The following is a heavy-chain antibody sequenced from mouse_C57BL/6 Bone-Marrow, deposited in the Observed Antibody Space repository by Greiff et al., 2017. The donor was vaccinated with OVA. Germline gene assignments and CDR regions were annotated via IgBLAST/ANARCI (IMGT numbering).Heavy chain of an antibody. Sequence: EVQLQQSGPGLAKPSQTLSLTCSVTGYSITSDYWNWIRKFPGNKLEYMGYISYSGSTYYNPSPKSRISITRDTSKNQYYLQLNSVTTEDTATYYRSVLTDWYFDGWGTGTTVTVSS. D-gene: IGHD4-1*01. J-gene: IGHJ1*03. CDR2: ISYSGST. CDR3: SVLTDWYFDG. CDR1: GYSITSDY. V-gene: IGHV3-8*01.